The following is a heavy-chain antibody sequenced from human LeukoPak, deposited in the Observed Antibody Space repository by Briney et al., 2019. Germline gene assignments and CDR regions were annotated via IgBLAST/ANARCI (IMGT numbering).Heavy chain of an antibody. CDR1: GYSISSGYY. V-gene: IGHV4-38-2*02. CDR3: ARALGDCYGRERDAFDI. J-gene: IGHJ3*02. Sequence: SETLSLTCTVSGYSISSGYYWGWIRQPPGKGLEWIGSIYHSGSTYYNPSLKSRVTISVDTSKNQFSLKLSSVTAADTAVYYCARALGDCYGRERDAFDIWGQGTMVTVSS. CDR2: IYHSGST. D-gene: IGHD2-21*01.